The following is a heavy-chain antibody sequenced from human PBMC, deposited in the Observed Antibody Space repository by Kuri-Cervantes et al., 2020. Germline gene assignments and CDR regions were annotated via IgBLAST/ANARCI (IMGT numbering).Heavy chain of an antibody. J-gene: IGHJ6*03. Sequence: SQTLSLTCAVYGGSLSGNYWSWIRQPPGKGLEWIGNTYYSGITNYNLSLKSRVSISVDTSKNQFSLKLNSVTAADTAAYYCVRGSGWYRDYYYQKDVWGKGTTVTVSS. V-gene: IGHV4-59*01. CDR2: TYYSGIT. D-gene: IGHD6-19*01. CDR1: GGSLSGNY. CDR3: VRGSGWYRDYYYQKDV.